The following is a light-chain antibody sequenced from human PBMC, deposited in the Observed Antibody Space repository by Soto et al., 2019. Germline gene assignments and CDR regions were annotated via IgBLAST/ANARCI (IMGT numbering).Light chain of an antibody. J-gene: IGKJ1*01. V-gene: IGKV3-15*01. CDR1: QSISSTY. CDR2: GAS. Sequence: DIVLTQSPGTLSLSPGERATLSCRASQSISSTYLTWYHQKPGQAPRLLIYGASTRATGIPARFSGSGSGTEFTLTISSLQSEDFAVYYCQQCNNWPWTFGQGTKVDIK. CDR3: QQCNNWPWT.